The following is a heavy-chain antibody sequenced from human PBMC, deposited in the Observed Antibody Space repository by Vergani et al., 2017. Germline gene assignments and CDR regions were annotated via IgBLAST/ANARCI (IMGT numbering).Heavy chain of an antibody. CDR1: GFTFSSYA. CDR2: ISGSGGST. V-gene: IGHV3-23*01. CDR3: AKVGYDFWSGYSPYGYYYYGMDV. Sequence: EVQLLESGGGLVQPGGSLRLSCAASGFTFSSYAMSWVRQAPGKGLEWVSAISGSGGSTYYADSVKGRFTISRDNSKNMLYLQMNSRRAEDTAVYYCAKVGYDFWSGYSPYGYYYYGMDVWGQGTTVTVSS. J-gene: IGHJ6*02. D-gene: IGHD3-3*01.